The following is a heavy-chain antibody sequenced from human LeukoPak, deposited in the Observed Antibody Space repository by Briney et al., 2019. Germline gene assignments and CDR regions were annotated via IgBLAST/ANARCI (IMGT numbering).Heavy chain of an antibody. CDR2: ISSSGSTI. J-gene: IGHJ5*02. Sequence: GGSLRLSCAASGFTFSSYEMNWVRQAPGKGLEWVSYISSSGSTIYYADSVKGRFTISRDNAKNSLYLQMNSLRAEDTAVYYCAREGAVAMAPLAPWGQGTLVTVSS. CDR3: AREGAVAMAPLAP. D-gene: IGHD2-2*01. CDR1: GFTFSSYE. V-gene: IGHV3-48*03.